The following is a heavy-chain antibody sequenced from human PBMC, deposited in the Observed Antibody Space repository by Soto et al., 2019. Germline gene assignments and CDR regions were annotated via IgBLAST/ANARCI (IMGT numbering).Heavy chain of an antibody. CDR3: ARADYYGSRSRYFDY. J-gene: IGHJ4*02. Sequence: QVQLVQSGAEVKKPGASVKVSCKASGYTFTSYAMHWVRQAPGQRLEWMGWINAGNGNTKYSQKFQGRVTITRDTSASTAYMELSSLRSEDTAVYYCARADYYGSRSRYFDYWGQGTLVTVSS. CDR2: INAGNGNT. V-gene: IGHV1-3*01. CDR1: GYTFTSYA. D-gene: IGHD3-10*01.